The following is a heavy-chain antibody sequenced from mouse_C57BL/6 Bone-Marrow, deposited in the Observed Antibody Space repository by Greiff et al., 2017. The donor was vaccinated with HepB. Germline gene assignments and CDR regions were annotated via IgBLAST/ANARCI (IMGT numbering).Heavy chain of an antibody. CDR1: GFNIKDDY. D-gene: IGHD2-3*01. J-gene: IGHJ2*01. Sequence: DVQLQESGAELVRPGASVKLSCTASGFNIKDDYMHWVKQRPEQGLEWIGWIDPENGDTEYASKFQGKATITADTSSNTAYLQLSSLTSEDTAVYYCTTGDGYYGLDYWGQGTTLTVSS. CDR2: IDPENGDT. V-gene: IGHV14-4*01. CDR3: TTGDGYYGLDY.